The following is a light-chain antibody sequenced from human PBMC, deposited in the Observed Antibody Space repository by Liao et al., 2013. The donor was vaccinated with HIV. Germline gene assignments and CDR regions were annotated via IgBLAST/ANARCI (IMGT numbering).Light chain of an antibody. V-gene: IGLV3-25*03. J-gene: IGLJ2*01. CDR2: KDT. CDR1: ALPKQY. CDR3: QSADSSGTYVL. Sequence: SYELTQAPSVSVSPGQTARITCSGDALPKQYAYWYQQKPGQAPVLVIYKDTERPSGIPERFSGSSSGTRVTLTISGVQAEDEADYYCQSADSSGTYVLFGGGTKLTVL.